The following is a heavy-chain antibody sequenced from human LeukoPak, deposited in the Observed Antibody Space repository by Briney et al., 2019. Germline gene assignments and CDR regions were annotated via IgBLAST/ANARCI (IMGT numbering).Heavy chain of an antibody. V-gene: IGHV4-38-2*02. CDR3: AREVFRASPFDY. J-gene: IGHJ4*02. CDR1: GYSISRGYY. Sequence: SETLSLTCAVFGYSISRGYYWGWIRQPPGKGLEWIGSIDRSGSTYYNPSLKSRVTILVDTSKKQFSLKLNSVTAADTAVYYCAREVFRASPFDYWGQGTLVTVSS. CDR2: IDRSGST. D-gene: IGHD1-14*01.